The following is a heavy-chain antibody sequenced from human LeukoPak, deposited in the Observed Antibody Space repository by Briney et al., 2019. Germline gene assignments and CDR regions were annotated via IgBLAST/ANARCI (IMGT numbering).Heavy chain of an antibody. Sequence: PGGSLRLSCAASGFTFSSYWMSWARQAPGKGLEWVANIKQDGSEKYDVDSVKGRFTISRDNAKNSLYLQMNSLRAEDTAVYYCARESAYDYGDYWGQGTLVTVSS. V-gene: IGHV3-7*01. CDR2: IKQDGSEK. J-gene: IGHJ4*02. D-gene: IGHD5-12*01. CDR1: GFTFSSYW. CDR3: ARESAYDYGDY.